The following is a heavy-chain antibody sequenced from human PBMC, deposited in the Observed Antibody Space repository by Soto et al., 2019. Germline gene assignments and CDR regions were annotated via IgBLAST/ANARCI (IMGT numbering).Heavy chain of an antibody. V-gene: IGHV4-59*01. J-gene: IGHJ3*02. CDR3: ARDIAARAFDI. CDR2: IYYSGST. Sequence: SETLSLTCTVSGGSISSYYWSWIRQPPGKGLEWIGYIYYSGSTNYNPSHKTRVTISVDTSRNQFSLKLSSVTAADAAVYYCARDIAARAFDIWGQGTMVTVSS. D-gene: IGHD6-25*01. CDR1: GGSISSYY.